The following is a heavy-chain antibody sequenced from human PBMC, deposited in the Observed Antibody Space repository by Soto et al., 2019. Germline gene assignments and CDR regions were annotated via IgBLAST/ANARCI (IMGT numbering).Heavy chain of an antibody. J-gene: IGHJ6*02. V-gene: IGHV5-51*01. CDR2: IYPGASDT. D-gene: IGHD6-13*01. Sequence: GAALKISCKGSGYSFTSYWIGWVRQMPGKGLEWMGIIYPGASDTRYSPSFQGQVTISADKSISTAYLQWSSLKASDTAMYYCARTSAAGKYYYGMDVWGQGTTVTVSS. CDR1: GYSFTSYW. CDR3: ARTSAAGKYYYGMDV.